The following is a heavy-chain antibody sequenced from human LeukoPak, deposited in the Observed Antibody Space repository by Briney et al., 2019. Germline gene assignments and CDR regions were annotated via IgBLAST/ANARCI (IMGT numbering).Heavy chain of an antibody. J-gene: IGHJ4*02. CDR3: ARGPSVVVANRGYFDY. CDR2: ISYSGST. D-gene: IGHD2-2*01. V-gene: IGHV4-39*07. Sequence: SETLSLTYTVSGDSISSSTYYWGWFRQPPGKGLEWIGTISYSGSTSYNPSLNSRVTISIDTSKNQFSLKLSSVTAADTAVYYCARGPSVVVANRGYFDYWGQGSLVTVSS. CDR1: GDSISSSTYY.